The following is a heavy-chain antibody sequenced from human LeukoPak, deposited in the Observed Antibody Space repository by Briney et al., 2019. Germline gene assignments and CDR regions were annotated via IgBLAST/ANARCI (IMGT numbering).Heavy chain of an antibody. CDR3: AKSLSSAVSRNYIDS. V-gene: IGHV3-9*01. D-gene: IGHD3-22*01. J-gene: IGHJ4*02. Sequence: GRSLRLSCAASGFNFDDYAMHWVRQAPGKGLEWVSGISWSSGSIDYVGPVTGRFTISRDNAKNFLYLQMNSLTTEDTALYFCAKSLSSAVSRNYIDSWGQGTLVIVSS. CDR1: GFNFDDYA. CDR2: ISWSSGSI.